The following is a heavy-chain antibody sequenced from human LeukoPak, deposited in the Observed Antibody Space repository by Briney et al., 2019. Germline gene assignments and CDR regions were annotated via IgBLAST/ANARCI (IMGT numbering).Heavy chain of an antibody. J-gene: IGHJ6*03. V-gene: IGHV1-18*01. CDR2: ISPHKGNT. CDR1: GYTFKTYG. D-gene: IGHD1/OR15-1a*01. Sequence: ASVKVSCKASGYTFKTYGINWVRQAPGQGLEWIGWISPHKGNTSYQQRLQGRLILTTDASTSTAYMDLRDLRSDDTAIYYCARDQQQGDHYSFYYMDFWGEGTTVIVSS. CDR3: ARDQQQGDHYSFYYMDF.